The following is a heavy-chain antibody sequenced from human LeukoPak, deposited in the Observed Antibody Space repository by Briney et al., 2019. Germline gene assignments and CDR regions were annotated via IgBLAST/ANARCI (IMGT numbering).Heavy chain of an antibody. D-gene: IGHD2-21*01. V-gene: IGHV4-4*02. J-gene: IGHJ3*02. CDR1: GGSISSSNW. CDR2: IYHSGST. Sequence: SGTLSLTCAVSGGSISSSNWWSWVRQPPGKGLEWIGEIYHSGSTNYNPSLKSRVTISVDKSKNQFSLKLSSVTAADTAVYYCARVVYCGGDNCQIFAFDIWGQGRMVTVSS. CDR3: ARVVYCGGDNCQIFAFDI.